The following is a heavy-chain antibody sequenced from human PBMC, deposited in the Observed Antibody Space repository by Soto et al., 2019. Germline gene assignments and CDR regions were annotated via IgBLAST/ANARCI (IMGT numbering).Heavy chain of an antibody. Sequence: EVQLVESGGGLVQPGGSLRLSCVASGIPVSSNYMTWVRQAPGKGLEWVSVLHSGGDTYYANSVKGRFTISRHDSTNRLLLQMNSLTAVDTAVYYCERDGPYYYASRMAVWGQGTTVTVSS. D-gene: IGHD3-10*01. CDR1: GIPVSSNY. CDR3: ERDGPYYYASRMAV. J-gene: IGHJ6*02. V-gene: IGHV3-53*04. CDR2: LHSGGDT.